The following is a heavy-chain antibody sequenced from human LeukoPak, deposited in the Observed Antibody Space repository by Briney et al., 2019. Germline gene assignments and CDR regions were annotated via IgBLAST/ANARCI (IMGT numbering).Heavy chain of an antibody. V-gene: IGHV4-39*01. CDR3: ARHSPYCSSTSCYTY. D-gene: IGHD2-2*02. CDR1: GGSISSSSYY. Sequence: SETLSLTCTVSGGSISSSSYYWGWLRQPPGKGLEWLGSIYYSGSTYYNPSLKSRVTISVDTSKNQFSLKLSSVTAADTAVYYCARHSPYCSSTSCYTYWGQGTLVTVSS. CDR2: IYYSGST. J-gene: IGHJ4*02.